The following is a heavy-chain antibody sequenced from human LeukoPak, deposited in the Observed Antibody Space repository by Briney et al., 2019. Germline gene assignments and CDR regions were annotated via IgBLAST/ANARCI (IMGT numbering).Heavy chain of an antibody. D-gene: IGHD3-3*01. CDR3: ARDLGYDFWSGYPKGYMDV. V-gene: IGHV1-18*01. CDR2: ISAYNGNT. J-gene: IGHJ6*03. CDR1: GYTFTSYG. Sequence: ASVKVSCKASGYTFTSYGISWVRQAPGQGLEWMGLISAYNGNTNYVQKLQGRVTMTTDPSTSTAYMELRSLRPDDTAVYYCARDLGYDFWSGYPKGYMDVWGKGTTVTVSS.